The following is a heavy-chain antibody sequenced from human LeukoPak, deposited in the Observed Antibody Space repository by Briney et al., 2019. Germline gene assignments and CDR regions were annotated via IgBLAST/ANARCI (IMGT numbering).Heavy chain of an antibody. D-gene: IGHD3-3*01. V-gene: IGHV3-30*02. CDR1: GFTFSTYG. J-gene: IGHJ1*01. Sequence: GGSLRLSCAASGFTFSTYGMHWVRQAPGKGLEWVAFIRYDGNNKYYADSVKGRFTISRDNAKNSPFLQINSLRAEDTAVYYCAGSTLWSGIFQYWGQGTLVTVSS. CDR2: IRYDGNNK. CDR3: AGSTLWSGIFQY.